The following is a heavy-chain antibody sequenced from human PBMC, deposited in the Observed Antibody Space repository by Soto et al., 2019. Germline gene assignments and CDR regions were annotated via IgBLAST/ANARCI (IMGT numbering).Heavy chain of an antibody. CDR3: VAGCKARLDY. J-gene: IGHJ4*02. CDR1: VGTFSSYT. D-gene: IGHD2-15*01. Sequence: QVQLVQSGAEVKKPGSSVKVSCKASVGTFSSYTINWVRQTPGQGLEWMGRILPLLDIANYAQKFQGRVTITADKSTITPYMAPTSLTSEDTAVYYCVAGCKARLDYWGRRTLVSVSS. CDR2: ILPLLDIA. V-gene: IGHV1-69*02.